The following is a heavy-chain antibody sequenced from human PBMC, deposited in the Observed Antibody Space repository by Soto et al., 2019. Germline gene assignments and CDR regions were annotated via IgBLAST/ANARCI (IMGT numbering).Heavy chain of an antibody. J-gene: IGHJ5*02. CDR1: GGSISSGGYY. CDR2: IYYSGST. D-gene: IGHD3-3*01. Sequence: SETLSLTCTVSGGSISSGGYYWSWIRQHPGKGLEWIGYIYYSGSTYYNPSLKSRVTISVDTSKNQFSLKLSSVTAADTAVYYCARTRYDFWSGYYGTEQRNWLDPWGQGTLVTVSS. CDR3: ARTRYDFWSGYYGTEQRNWLDP. V-gene: IGHV4-31*03.